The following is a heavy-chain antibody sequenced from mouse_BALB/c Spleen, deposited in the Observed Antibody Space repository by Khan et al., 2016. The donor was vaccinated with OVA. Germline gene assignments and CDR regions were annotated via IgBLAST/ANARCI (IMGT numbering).Heavy chain of an antibody. CDR1: GFTFSTYG. CDR3: ARLAYYYNSEGFAY. CDR2: ISTGGTYT. D-gene: IGHD1-1*01. V-gene: IGHV5-6*01. J-gene: IGHJ3*01. Sequence: EVQLQESGGDLVKPGGSLKLSCAASGFTFSTYGMSWVRQTPDKRLEWVATISTGGTYTYYPDSVKGRFTISRDNAKNTLYLQLSSLKSEDTAIYYCARLAYYYNSEGFAYWGPGTPVTVSA.